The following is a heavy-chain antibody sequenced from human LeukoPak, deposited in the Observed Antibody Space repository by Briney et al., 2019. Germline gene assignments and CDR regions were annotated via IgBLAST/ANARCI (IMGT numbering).Heavy chain of an antibody. J-gene: IGHJ6*03. CDR2: INPSGGST. Sequence: ASVKVSCKASGYTFTSYYMHWVRQAPGQGLEWMGIINPSGGSTSYAQKFQGRVTMTRDMSTSTVYMELSSLRSEDTAVYYCARVGDQLLWFGELRNYYYYYMDVWGKGTTVTISS. CDR3: ARVGDQLLWFGELRNYYYYYMDV. CDR1: GYTFTSYY. V-gene: IGHV1-46*01. D-gene: IGHD3-10*01.